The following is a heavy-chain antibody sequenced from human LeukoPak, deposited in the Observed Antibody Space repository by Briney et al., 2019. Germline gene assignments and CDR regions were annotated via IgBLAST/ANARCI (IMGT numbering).Heavy chain of an antibody. D-gene: IGHD3-22*01. V-gene: IGHV3-7*03. J-gene: IGHJ4*02. CDR2: IRQDGNEK. CDR1: GFTFSNYW. Sequence: GGSLRLSCAVSGFTFSNYWMTWVRQAPGKGLEWVANIRQDGNEKYYLDSVKGRFTISRDNAKNSLYLQMNSLRAEDTAVYYCANWIVVITSSIRDYYFDSWGQGTLVTVSS. CDR3: ANWIVVITSSIRDYYFDS.